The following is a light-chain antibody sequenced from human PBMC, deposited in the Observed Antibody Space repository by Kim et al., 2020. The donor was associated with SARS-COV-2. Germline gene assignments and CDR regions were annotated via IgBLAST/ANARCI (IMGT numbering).Light chain of an antibody. CDR1: QSVSGG. J-gene: IGKJ4*01. CDR2: GAS. CDR3: QQYNNWPSLT. Sequence: EAVMTQSPATLSVSPGERATLSCRASQSVSGGLAWYQQKPGQAPRLLIYGASTRATGIPARFSGSGSGTEFTLTISSLQSEDLAIYYCQQYNNWPSLTFGGGTKLEI. V-gene: IGKV3-15*01.